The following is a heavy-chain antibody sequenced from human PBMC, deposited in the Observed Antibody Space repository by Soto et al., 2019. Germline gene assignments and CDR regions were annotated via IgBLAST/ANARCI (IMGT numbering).Heavy chain of an antibody. J-gene: IGHJ4*02. CDR1: GFTFSSYS. Sequence: EVQLVESGGGLVQPGGSLRLSCAASGFTFSSYSMNWVRQAPGKGLEWVSYISSSSSTIYYADSVKGRFTISRDNAKNSLSLQMNSMRDEDTAVYYCARDTGSGSYLYWGQGTLVTVSS. CDR3: ARDTGSGSYLY. V-gene: IGHV3-48*02. CDR2: ISSSSSTI. D-gene: IGHD3-10*01.